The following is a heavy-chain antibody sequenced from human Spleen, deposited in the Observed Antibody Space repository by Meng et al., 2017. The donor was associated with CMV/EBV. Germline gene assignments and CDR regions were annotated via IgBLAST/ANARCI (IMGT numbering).Heavy chain of an antibody. CDR2: VSYDGRNK. V-gene: IGHV3-30*04. D-gene: IGHD6-6*01. CDR3: GRTYSSSSIDYYDNGMGV. CDR1: GFTFSGYA. J-gene: IGHJ6*02. Sequence: GESLKISCAASGFTFSGYAMHWVRQAPGKGLEWVAVVSYDGRNKYYADSVKGRFTISRDNSKNTLFLQMNSLRAEDTAVYYCGRTYSSSSIDYYDNGMGVWGQGTTVTVSS.